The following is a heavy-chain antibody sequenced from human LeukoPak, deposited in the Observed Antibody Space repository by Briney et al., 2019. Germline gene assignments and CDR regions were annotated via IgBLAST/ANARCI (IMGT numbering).Heavy chain of an antibody. CDR3: AREGITYYNILTGYQYYFAY. D-gene: IGHD3-9*01. CDR1: GGTFSSYA. CDR2: IVPIFGTA. Sequence: ASVKVSCKASGGTFSSYAISWVRQAPGQGLEWMGGIVPIFGTANYAQKFQGRVTITADESTSTAYMELSSLRSEDTAVYYCAREGITYYNILTGYQYYFAYWGQGTLDTVSS. J-gene: IGHJ4*02. V-gene: IGHV1-69*13.